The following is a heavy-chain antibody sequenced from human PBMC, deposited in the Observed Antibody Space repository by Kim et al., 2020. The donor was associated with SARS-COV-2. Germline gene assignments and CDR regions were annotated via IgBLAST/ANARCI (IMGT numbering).Heavy chain of an antibody. J-gene: IGHJ6*02. CDR2: INPSGGST. CDR3: ARDPTVTVVVPAAMSDYYYGMDV. CDR1: GYTFTTYY. Sequence: ASVKVSCKASGYTFTTYYMHWVRQAPGQGLEWMGIINPSGGSTNYAQKFQGRVTMTRDTSTSTVYMELSSLRSEDTAVYYCARDPTVTVVVPAAMSDYYYGMDVGGQGPTVTVSS. D-gene: IGHD2-2*01. V-gene: IGHV1-46*01.